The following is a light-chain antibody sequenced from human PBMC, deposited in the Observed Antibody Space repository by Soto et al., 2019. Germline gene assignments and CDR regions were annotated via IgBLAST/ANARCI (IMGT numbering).Light chain of an antibody. CDR2: DVS. J-gene: IGLJ1*01. V-gene: IGLV2-11*01. CDR3: CSYAGSSLYV. Sequence: QSVLTQPRSVSGSPGQSVTISCTGTSSDVGGYNYVSWYQQHPGKAPKLMIYDVSKWPSGVPDRFSGSKSGNTASLTISGLQAEDEADYYCCSYAGSSLYVFGTGTKLTVL. CDR1: SSDVGGYNY.